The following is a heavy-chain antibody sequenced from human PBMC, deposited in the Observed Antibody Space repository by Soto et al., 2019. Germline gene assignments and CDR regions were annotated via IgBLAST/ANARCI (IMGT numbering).Heavy chain of an antibody. D-gene: IGHD2-15*01. CDR1: GYSFPSYD. V-gene: IGHV1-8*01. J-gene: IGHJ4*02. CDR2: VNPNSGNT. Sequence: ASVKVSCKASGYSFPSYDINWVRQAPGQGLEWMGWVNPNSGNTGYAQKFQERVTITRDMSTSTAYMELSSLRSEDTAVYYCAADTLTYCSGGSCYSYGTKFDYWGQGTLVTVSS. CDR3: AADTLTYCSGGSCYSYGTKFDY.